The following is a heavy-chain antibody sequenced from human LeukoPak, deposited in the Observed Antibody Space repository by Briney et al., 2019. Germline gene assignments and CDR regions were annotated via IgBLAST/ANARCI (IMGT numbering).Heavy chain of an antibody. CDR2: ISYDGSNK. D-gene: IGHD2-2*01. J-gene: IGHJ3*02. CDR1: GFTFSSYA. Sequence: GRSLRLSCAASGFTFSSYAMHWVRQAPGKGLEWVAVISYDGSNKYYADSVKGRFTISRDNSKNTLYLQMNSLRAEDTAVYYCAILGYCSSISCPDAFDIWGQGTMVTVSS. CDR3: AILGYCSSISCPDAFDI. V-gene: IGHV3-30-3*01.